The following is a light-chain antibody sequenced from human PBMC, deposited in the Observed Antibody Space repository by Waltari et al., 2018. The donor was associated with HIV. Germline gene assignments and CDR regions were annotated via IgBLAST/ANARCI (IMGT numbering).Light chain of an antibody. Sequence: SQTVLYSSNNKNYLTWYQQRPGQPPKVVIYWASTRESGVPDRFSGSGSGTDFTLTINSLQAEDVAVYYCQQYYSLPYTFGRGTKLEIK. CDR3: QQYYSLPYT. CDR2: WAS. CDR1: QTVLYSSNNKNY. V-gene: IGKV4-1*01. J-gene: IGKJ2*01.